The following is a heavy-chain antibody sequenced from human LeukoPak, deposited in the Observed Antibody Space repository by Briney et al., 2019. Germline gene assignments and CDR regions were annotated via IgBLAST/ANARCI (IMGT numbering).Heavy chain of an antibody. D-gene: IGHD3-3*01. Sequence: PGRSLRLSCAASGFIFSNYWMSWVRQAPGKGLEWVANIRPDGSEKYYVDSVKGRFTISRDNAKNSLHLQMNSLRAEDTAVYYCARDRTRFFLGGQGTLVTVSS. CDR1: GFIFSNYW. CDR3: ARDRTRFFL. CDR2: IRPDGSEK. V-gene: IGHV3-7*01. J-gene: IGHJ4*02.